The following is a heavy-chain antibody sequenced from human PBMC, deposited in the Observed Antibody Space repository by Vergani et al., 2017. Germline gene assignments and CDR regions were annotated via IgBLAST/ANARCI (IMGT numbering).Heavy chain of an antibody. D-gene: IGHD6-19*01. J-gene: IGHJ4*02. CDR1: GGSISSSSYY. CDR3: ASESSGLDY. V-gene: IGHV4-39*01. Sequence: QLQLQESGPGLVKPSETLSLTCTVSGGSISSSSYYWGWIRQPPGKGLEWIGSIYYSGRTYYNPSLQNRVTISVDTSKNQFSLKLSSVTAADTAVYYCASESSGLDYWGQGTLVTVSS. CDR2: IYYSGRT.